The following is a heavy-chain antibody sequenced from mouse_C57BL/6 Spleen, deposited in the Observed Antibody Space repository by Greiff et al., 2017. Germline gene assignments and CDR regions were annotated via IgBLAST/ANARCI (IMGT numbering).Heavy chain of an antibody. J-gene: IGHJ4*01. CDR3: ASQGSAEVEDYAMDY. V-gene: IGHV5-15*01. Sequence: EVKLVESGGGLVQPGGSLKLSCAASGFTFSDYGMAWVRQAPGKGPEWVAFISNVAYSIYYTDTVTGRFTISRENAKNTLYMEMSSLRSEATEIYDVASQGSAEVEDYAMDYWGQGTSVTVSS. CDR1: GFTFSDYG. D-gene: IGHD1-1*01. CDR2: ISNVAYSI.